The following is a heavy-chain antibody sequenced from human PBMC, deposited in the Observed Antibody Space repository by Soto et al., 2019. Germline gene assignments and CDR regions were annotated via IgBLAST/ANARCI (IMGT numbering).Heavy chain of an antibody. D-gene: IGHD3-10*01. V-gene: IGHV4-59*01. CDR2: IYYSGTT. J-gene: IGHJ5*02. CDR1: GGSISGYY. Sequence: SETLSLTCTVSGGSISGYYWSWFRQPPGQGLEWIGHIYYSGTTYYNPSLKSRVSISVDTSKNQFSLKVTSVTAADTAVYYCGRRTGHYSGWFDPWGQGTLVTVSS. CDR3: GRRTGHYSGWFDP.